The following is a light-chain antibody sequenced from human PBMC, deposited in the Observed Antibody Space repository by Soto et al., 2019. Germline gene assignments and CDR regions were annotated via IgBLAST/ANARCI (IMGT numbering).Light chain of an antibody. CDR1: HDIKNY. J-gene: IGKJ2*01. V-gene: IGKV1-33*01. CDR2: DAY. CDR3: QQFDFLPPYT. Sequence: DIQLTQSPPSLSASEGDGVTITCQASHDIKNYLNWYQQKPGKAPKRLIYDAYNLERGVPARFSGSGTGTDFTFTIGSLQPEDVATYYCQQFDFLPPYTFGQGTRVEIK.